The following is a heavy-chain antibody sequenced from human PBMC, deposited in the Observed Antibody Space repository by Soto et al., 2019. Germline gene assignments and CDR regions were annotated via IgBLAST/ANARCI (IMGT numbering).Heavy chain of an antibody. CDR1: GFTFRSHV. J-gene: IGHJ6*02. CDR3: ARMAFDMVATAPYHYYHPLDV. Sequence: GGSLRLSCAASGFTFRSHVMHWVRQAPGKGLEWVAVVWYDGVNKYYDDSVKGRFTISRDNSKDTLYLQMNSLRVEDTAVYYCARMAFDMVATAPYHYYHPLDVWGQGTTVTVSS. D-gene: IGHD5-12*01. V-gene: IGHV3-33*01. CDR2: VWYDGVNK.